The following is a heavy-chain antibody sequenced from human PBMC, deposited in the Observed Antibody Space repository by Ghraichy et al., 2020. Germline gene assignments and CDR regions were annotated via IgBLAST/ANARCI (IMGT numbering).Heavy chain of an antibody. Sequence: GGSLRLSCAASGFTFSSYGMHWVRQAPGKGLEWVAHISYDGNKIYYADSVKGQFTVSRDNSKNTVYLQVNSLRDEDTAVYYCAKDKSGYYTIDYWGQGTLVTVSS. CDR2: ISYDGNKI. V-gene: IGHV3-30*18. J-gene: IGHJ4*02. CDR3: AKDKSGYYTIDY. D-gene: IGHD3-3*01. CDR1: GFTFSSYG.